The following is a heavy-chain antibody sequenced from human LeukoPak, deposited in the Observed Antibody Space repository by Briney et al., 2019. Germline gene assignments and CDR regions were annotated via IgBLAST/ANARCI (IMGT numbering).Heavy chain of an antibody. CDR2: IYYSGST. CDR3: AREGGGYCSGGSCLHFDY. D-gene: IGHD2-15*01. J-gene: IGHJ4*02. Sequence: PSETLSLTCTVSGGSISSSSYYWGWIRQPPGKGLEWIGSIYYSGSTYYNPSLKSRVTISVDTSKNQFSLKLSSVTAADTAVYYCAREGGGYCSGGSCLHFDYWGQGTLVTVSS. CDR1: GGSISSSSYY. V-gene: IGHV4-39*07.